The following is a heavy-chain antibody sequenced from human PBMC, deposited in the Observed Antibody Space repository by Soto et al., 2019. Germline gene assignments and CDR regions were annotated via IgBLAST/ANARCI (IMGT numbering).Heavy chain of an antibody. CDR2: IYHSGST. D-gene: IGHD6-13*01. CDR1: GGSISSSNW. J-gene: IGHJ6*02. CDR3: ARGVEQQLVIYYYYGMDV. Sequence: SETLSLTCAVSGGSISSSNWWSWVRQPPGKGLEWIGEIYHSGSTNYNPSLKSRVTISVDKSKNQFSLKLSSVTAADTAVYYCARGVEQQLVIYYYYGMDVWGQGTRVTFSS. V-gene: IGHV4-4*02.